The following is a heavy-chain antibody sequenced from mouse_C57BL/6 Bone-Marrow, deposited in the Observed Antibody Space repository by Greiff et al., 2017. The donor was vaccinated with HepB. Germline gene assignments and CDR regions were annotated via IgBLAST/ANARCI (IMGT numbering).Heavy chain of an antibody. J-gene: IGHJ3*01. CDR3: ARRGWDGAWFAY. Sequence: VQLQQPGAELVKPGASVKLSCKASGYTFTSYWMQWVKQRPGQGLEWIGEIDPSDRYTNYNQKFKGKATLTVDTSSSTAYMQLSSLTSEDSAVYYCARRGWDGAWFAYWGQGTLVTVSA. D-gene: IGHD4-1*01. CDR1: GYTFTSYW. CDR2: IDPSDRYT. V-gene: IGHV1-50*01.